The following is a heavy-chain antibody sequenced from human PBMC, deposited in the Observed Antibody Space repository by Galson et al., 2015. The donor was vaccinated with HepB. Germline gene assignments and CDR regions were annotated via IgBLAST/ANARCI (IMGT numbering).Heavy chain of an antibody. CDR3: ARGAYGDTYPFDY. Sequence: SLRLSCAASGFTFSSYDMHWVRQATGKGLEWVSAIGTAGDTYYPGSVKGRFTISRENAKNSLYLQMNSLRAGDTAVYYCARGAYGDTYPFDYWGQGTLVTVSS. J-gene: IGHJ4*02. CDR2: IGTAGDT. V-gene: IGHV3-13*01. D-gene: IGHD4-17*01. CDR1: GFTFSSYD.